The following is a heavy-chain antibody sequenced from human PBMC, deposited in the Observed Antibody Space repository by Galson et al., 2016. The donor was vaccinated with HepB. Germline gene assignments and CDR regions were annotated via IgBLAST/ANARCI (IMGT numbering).Heavy chain of an antibody. V-gene: IGHV1-69*13. CDR1: GGTFSTYG. D-gene: IGHD3-10*01. J-gene: IGHJ4*02. CDR3: TSPSSGSYSGVFAY. CDR2: IIPIFGTS. Sequence: SVKVSCKASGGTFSTYGLTWVRQAPGQGLEWMGGIIPIFGTSIYAQKFQGRVTITADESTKTAYMELSNMRFDDTAVYYCTSPSSGSYSGVFAYWGQGTLVTVSS.